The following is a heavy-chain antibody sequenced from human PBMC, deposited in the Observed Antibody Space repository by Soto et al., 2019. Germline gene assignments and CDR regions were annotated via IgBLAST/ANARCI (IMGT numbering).Heavy chain of an antibody. CDR2: IYYSGST. J-gene: IGHJ6*02. Sequence: SETLSLTCTVSGGSISSYYWSWIRQPPGKGLEWIGYIYYSGSTNYNPSLKSRVTISVDTSKNQFSLKLSSVTAADTAVYYCARVCLSEQSGGSCPQGEYYYYGMDVWGQGTTVTVSS. CDR3: ARVCLSEQSGGSCPQGEYYYYGMDV. CDR1: GGSISSYY. V-gene: IGHV4-59*01. D-gene: IGHD2-15*01.